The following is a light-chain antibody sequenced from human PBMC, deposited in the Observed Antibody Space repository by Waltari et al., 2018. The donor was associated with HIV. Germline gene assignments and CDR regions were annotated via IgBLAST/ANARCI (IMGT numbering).Light chain of an antibody. V-gene: IGKV4-1*01. CDR2: WAS. J-gene: IGKJ1*01. Sequence: DTVMTQSPDSLAVSLGERATINCKSSQSVLYNSNNKNYLAWYQQRPGQPPRLLIYWASTRQSGVPDRFSGSGSGTDFTLTISSLQAEDVAIYYCQQYYTTWTFGQGTKVEIK. CDR3: QQYYTTWT. CDR1: QSVLYNSNNKNY.